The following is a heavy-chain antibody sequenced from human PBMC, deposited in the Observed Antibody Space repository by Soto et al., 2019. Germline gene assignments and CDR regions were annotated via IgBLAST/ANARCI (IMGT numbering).Heavy chain of an antibody. CDR1: GYTFTSYG. Sequence: GASVKVSCKASGYTFTSYGISWVRQAPGQGLEWMGWISAYNGNTNYAQKLQGRVTMTTDTPTSTAYMELRSLRSDDAAVYYCAWGGYQLLGEENWFDPWGQGTLVTVSS. CDR2: ISAYNGNT. CDR3: AWGGYQLLGEENWFDP. V-gene: IGHV1-18*01. D-gene: IGHD2-2*01. J-gene: IGHJ5*02.